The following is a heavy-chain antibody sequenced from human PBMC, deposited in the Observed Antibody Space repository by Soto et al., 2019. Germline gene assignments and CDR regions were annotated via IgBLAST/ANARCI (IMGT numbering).Heavy chain of an antibody. CDR1: GFTFNTYA. Sequence: PGGSLRLSCAASGFTFNTYAMHWVRQAPGKGLEWVAIISYDGSNKYYADSVKGRFTISRDNSKNTLYLQMNNLRAEDTAVYFCAKVSPGSYSLDYWGQGTLVTVSS. CDR2: ISYDGSNK. D-gene: IGHD3-10*01. V-gene: IGHV3-30-3*01. J-gene: IGHJ4*02. CDR3: AKVSPGSYSLDY.